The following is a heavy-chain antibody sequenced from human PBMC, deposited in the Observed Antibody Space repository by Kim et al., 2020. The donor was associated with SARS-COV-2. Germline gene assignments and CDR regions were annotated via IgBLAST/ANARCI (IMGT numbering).Heavy chain of an antibody. D-gene: IGHD6-19*01. CDR1: GGSFSGYY. J-gene: IGHJ6*03. CDR2: INHSGST. V-gene: IGHV4-34*01. CDR3: ARGTRQWLVRGPYYYYMDV. Sequence: SESLSLTCAVYGGSFSGYYWSWIRQPPGKGLEWIGEINHSGSTNYNPSLKSRVTISAETSTNQFSLMLSSVTAADTAVFYCARGTRQWLVRGPYYYYMDV.